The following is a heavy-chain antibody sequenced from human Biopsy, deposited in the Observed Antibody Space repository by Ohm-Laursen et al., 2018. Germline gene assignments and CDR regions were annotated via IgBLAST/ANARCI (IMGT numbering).Heavy chain of an antibody. J-gene: IGHJ4*02. V-gene: IGHV4-59*11. CDR2: ISCTGYT. CDR3: ARGSNDSGGLYFPR. Sequence: SETLSLTCTVSGGSFTGHYWSWIRQPPGKGLEWIGHISCTGYTSYNASLKSRVTISVDTSRNHFPLRLSSLTAADTAVYYCARGSNDSGGLYFPRWGQGTLLTVSS. D-gene: IGHD4-23*01. CDR1: GGSFTGHY.